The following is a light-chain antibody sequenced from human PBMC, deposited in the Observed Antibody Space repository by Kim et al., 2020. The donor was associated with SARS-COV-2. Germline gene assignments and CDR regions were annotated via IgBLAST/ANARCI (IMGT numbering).Light chain of an antibody. CDR2: AAS. V-gene: IGKV1-17*03. Sequence: DVQMTQSPSAMSASVGDSVTITCRASQAIGNYLVWFQQKPGKGPKRLINAASTLESGVPSRFSGSGSGTEFTLTISSLQPEDSATYFCLQHNVYPLTFGGGTKVDIK. CDR1: QAIGNY. CDR3: LQHNVYPLT. J-gene: IGKJ4*01.